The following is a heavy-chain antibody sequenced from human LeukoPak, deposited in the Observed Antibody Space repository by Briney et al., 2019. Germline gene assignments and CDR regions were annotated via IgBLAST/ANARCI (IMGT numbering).Heavy chain of an antibody. Sequence: GGSLRLPCAASGFTFSDYYMSWIRQAPGKGLEWVSYISSSGSTIYYADSVKGRFTISRDNAKNSLYLQMNSLRAEDTAVYYCARQRGYSYGFEDPKHFDYWGQGTLVTVSS. CDR2: ISSSGSTI. J-gene: IGHJ4*02. CDR3: ARQRGYSYGFEDPKHFDY. V-gene: IGHV3-11*01. CDR1: GFTFSDYY. D-gene: IGHD5-18*01.